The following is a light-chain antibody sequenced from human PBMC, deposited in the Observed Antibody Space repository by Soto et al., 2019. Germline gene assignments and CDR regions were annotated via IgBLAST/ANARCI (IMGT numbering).Light chain of an antibody. J-gene: IGKJ5*01. CDR2: GAS. CDR1: QSLNTV. V-gene: IGKV3-15*01. CDR3: QQYKSWPPIT. Sequence: EILLTQSPASLSVSPGESATLSCRASQSLNTVLAWYQQKPGQAPRLLLYGASTRATGTPTRFSGSGSGTEFTLTISSLQSEDFAIYYCQQYKSWPPITFGQGTRLE.